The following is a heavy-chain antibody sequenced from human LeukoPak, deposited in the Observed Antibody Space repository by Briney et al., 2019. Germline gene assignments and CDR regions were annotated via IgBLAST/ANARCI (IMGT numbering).Heavy chain of an antibody. CDR3: ARRGWIDTPFDY. Sequence: GSLRLSCAASGFTFSTFAMSWVRQAPGKGLEWIGEINHSGSTNYNPSLKSRVTISVDTSMNQFSLKLSSVTAADTAVYYCARRGWIDTPFDYWGQGTLVTVSS. CDR2: INHSGST. CDR1: GFTFSTFA. J-gene: IGHJ4*02. V-gene: IGHV4-34*01. D-gene: IGHD5-12*01.